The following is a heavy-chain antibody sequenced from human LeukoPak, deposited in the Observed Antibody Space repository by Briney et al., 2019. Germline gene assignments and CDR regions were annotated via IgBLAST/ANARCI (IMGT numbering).Heavy chain of an antibody. CDR2: MSSGSSSI. CDR1: RFTLSIFT. CDR3: AKEGYCSGAYGHFDS. J-gene: IGHJ4*02. V-gene: IGHV3-21*01. D-gene: IGHD2-15*01. Sequence: PGGSLRLSCTASRFTLSIFTMSWLRQSRGKGLEWVSSMSSGSSSIYYADSVKGRFTISRDNANSSLYLQMDSLRADDTAVYYCAKEGYCSGAYGHFDSWGQGALVTVSS.